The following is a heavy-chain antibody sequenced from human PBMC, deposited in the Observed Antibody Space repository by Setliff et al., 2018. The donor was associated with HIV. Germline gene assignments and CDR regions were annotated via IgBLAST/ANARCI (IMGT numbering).Heavy chain of an antibody. J-gene: IGHJ6*04. CDR3: ARDSRDIVVVIAPEPEPYYYYGMDV. CDR1: GDTFTSHA. D-gene: IGHD2-15*01. V-gene: IGHV1-69*13. CDR2: IIPIFGTP. Sequence: ASVKVSCKASGDTFTSHAISWVRQAPGQGLEWMGGIIPIFGTPNYAQKFQGRLTITADESTSTVYMELSSLRSEDTAVYYCARDSRDIVVVIAPEPEPYYYYGMDVWGEGTTVTVSS.